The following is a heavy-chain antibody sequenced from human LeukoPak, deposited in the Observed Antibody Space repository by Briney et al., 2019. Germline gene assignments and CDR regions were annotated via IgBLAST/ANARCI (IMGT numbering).Heavy chain of an antibody. CDR1: GFTLSSYG. V-gene: IGHV3-23*01. CDR2: ISGSGGRT. D-gene: IGHD5-12*01. J-gene: IGHJ4*02. Sequence: GGTLRLSCAASGFTLSSYGMSWVRQAPGKGLEWVSTISGSGGRTYYADSVKGRFTISRDNSKNTLYLQMNSLKTEDTAVYYCTTAGPLSYSGYSNWGQGTLVTVSS. CDR3: TTAGPLSYSGYSN.